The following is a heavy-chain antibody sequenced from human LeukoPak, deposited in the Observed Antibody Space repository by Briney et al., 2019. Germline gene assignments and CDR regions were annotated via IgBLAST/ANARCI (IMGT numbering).Heavy chain of an antibody. J-gene: IGHJ3*02. D-gene: IGHD3-22*01. CDR3: ARIKTSYYYDNHDAFDI. CDR1: DGSVRSYY. CDR2: VHYSGRT. V-gene: IGHV4-59*02. Sequence: SETLSLTCTVSDGSVRSYYWSWIRRPPGKGLEWIGYVHYSGRTSYNPSLNSRVTISLDTSKNQFSLKVNSVTAADTAVYYCARIKTSYYYDNHDAFDIWGQGTMVTVSS.